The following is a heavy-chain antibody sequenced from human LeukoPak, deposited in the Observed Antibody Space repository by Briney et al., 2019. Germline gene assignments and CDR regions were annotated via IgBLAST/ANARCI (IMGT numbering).Heavy chain of an antibody. CDR3: ARAGVGATTIYFDY. D-gene: IGHD1-26*01. Sequence: SETLSLTCTVSGGSISSSSYYWGWIRQPPGKGLEWIGSIYYSGSTNYNSSLKSRVTISVDTSKNQSSLKLSSVTAADTAVYYCARAGVGATTIYFDYWGQGTLVTVSS. CDR1: GGSISSSSYY. J-gene: IGHJ4*02. V-gene: IGHV4-39*07. CDR2: IYYSGST.